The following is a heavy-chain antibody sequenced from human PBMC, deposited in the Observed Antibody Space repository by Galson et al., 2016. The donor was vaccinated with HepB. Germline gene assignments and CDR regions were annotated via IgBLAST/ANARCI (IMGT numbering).Heavy chain of an antibody. CDR1: GFTFSTYG. D-gene: IGHD6-6*01. J-gene: IGHJ4*02. V-gene: IGHV3-30*04. CDR3: ARGNHKYSSSSLDY. Sequence: SLRLSCAASGFTFSTYGMHWVRQAPGNGLEWVTLNSYNGGYRNYVDSVKGRFSISRDNSRDTLYLEMNSLRIEYTAVYYCARGNHKYSSSSLDYWGQGSLVTVSS. CDR2: NSYNGGYR.